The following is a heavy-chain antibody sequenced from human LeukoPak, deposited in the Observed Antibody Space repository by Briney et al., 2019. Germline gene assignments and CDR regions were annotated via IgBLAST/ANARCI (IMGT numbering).Heavy chain of an antibody. CDR2: INADGSSA. CDR1: GFTLSNYW. J-gene: IGHJ4*02. V-gene: IGHV3-74*01. CDR3: AKQLGYCSDGSCYFPY. D-gene: IGHD2-15*01. Sequence: PGGSLRLSCAASGFTLSNYWMHWVRQAPGKGLVWVSRINADGSSASYADSVQGRFTISRDNSKSTLCLQMNSLRAEDTAVYYCAKQLGYCSDGSCYFPYWGQGTLVTVSS.